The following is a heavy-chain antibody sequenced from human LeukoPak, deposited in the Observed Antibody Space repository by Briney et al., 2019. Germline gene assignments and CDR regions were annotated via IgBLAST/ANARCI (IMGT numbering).Heavy chain of an antibody. CDR2: IFYTGDT. J-gene: IGHJ3*02. Sequence: SETLSLTCTVSGGSMNSYYWTWIRQPPGKGLEWIGYIFYTGDTEYNPSLKTRVTISVDTSKNQFSLRLSSVTAADTAVYYCARLSSGWVNAFDIWGQGTMVTVSS. CDR1: GGSMNSYY. CDR3: ARLSSGWVNAFDI. D-gene: IGHD6-19*01. V-gene: IGHV4-59*08.